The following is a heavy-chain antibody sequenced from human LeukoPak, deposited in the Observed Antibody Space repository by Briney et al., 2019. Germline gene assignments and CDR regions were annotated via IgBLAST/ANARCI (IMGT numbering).Heavy chain of an antibody. J-gene: IGHJ4*02. D-gene: IGHD3-22*01. CDR2: MSGSADYI. CDR3: GRSGVITIIVGAQPAPPYDFDY. CDR1: GFTFSSYT. V-gene: IGHV3-21*01. Sequence: GGSLRLSCAVSGFTFSSYTINWLRQAPGKGLQWVSSMSGSADYIHYADSAKGRFTISRDNAKNSLYLQMNSLRAEDTAVYYCGRSGVITIIVGAQPAPPYDFDYWGRGPLVPASS.